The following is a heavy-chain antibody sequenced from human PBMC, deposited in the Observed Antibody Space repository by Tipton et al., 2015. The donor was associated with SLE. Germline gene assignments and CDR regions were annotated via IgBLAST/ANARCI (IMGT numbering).Heavy chain of an antibody. CDR3: ASLLPGHCTGGVCYTDY. J-gene: IGHJ4*02. Sequence: LRLSCTVSGGSISSSSCYWGWIRQPPGKGLEWIGYIYYSGSTNYNPSLKSRVTISVDTSKNQFSLKLSSVTAADTAVYYCASLLPGHCTGGVCYTDYWGQGTLVTVSS. CDR1: GGSISSSSCY. CDR2: IYYSGST. V-gene: IGHV4-61*05. D-gene: IGHD2-8*02.